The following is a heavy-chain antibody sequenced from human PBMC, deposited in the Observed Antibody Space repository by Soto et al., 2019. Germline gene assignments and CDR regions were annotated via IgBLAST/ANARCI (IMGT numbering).Heavy chain of an antibody. J-gene: IGHJ6*02. CDR1: GGTFSSYA. CDR2: IIPIFGTA. CDR3: ARELMITFGGVIVIDGMDV. Sequence: SVKVSCKASGGTFSSYAISWVRQAPVKGLEWMGGIIPIFGTANYAQKFQGRVTITADESTSTAYMALSSLRSEDTAVYYCARELMITFGGVIVIDGMDVWG. D-gene: IGHD3-16*02. V-gene: IGHV1-69*13.